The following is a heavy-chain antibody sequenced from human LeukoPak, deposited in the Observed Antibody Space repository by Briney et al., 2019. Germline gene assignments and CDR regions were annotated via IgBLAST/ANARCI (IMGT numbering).Heavy chain of an antibody. CDR2: IYYSGST. J-gene: IGHJ5*02. Sequence: SETLSLTCTVSGGSISSYYWSWIRQPTGKGLEWIGYIYYSGSTNYNPSLKSRVTISVDTSKNQFSLKLSSVTAADTAVYYCARAPYCSGGSCYRPGSWFDPWGQGTLVTVSS. CDR1: GGSISSYY. V-gene: IGHV4-59*01. D-gene: IGHD2-15*01. CDR3: ARAPYCSGGSCYRPGSWFDP.